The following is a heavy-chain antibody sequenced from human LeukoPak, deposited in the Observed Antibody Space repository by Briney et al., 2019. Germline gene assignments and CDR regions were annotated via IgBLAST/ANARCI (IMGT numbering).Heavy chain of an antibody. J-gene: IGHJ4*02. CDR3: AKDGHSSGWRATYFGY. V-gene: IGHV3-23*01. CDR1: GFTFSSYA. D-gene: IGHD6-19*01. Sequence: PGGSLRLSCAASGFTFSSYAMSWVRQAPGKGLEWVSAISGSGGSTYYADSVKGRFTIARDNSKNTLYLQMNSLRAEDTAVYYCAKDGHSSGWRATYFGYWGQGTLVTVSS. CDR2: ISGSGGST.